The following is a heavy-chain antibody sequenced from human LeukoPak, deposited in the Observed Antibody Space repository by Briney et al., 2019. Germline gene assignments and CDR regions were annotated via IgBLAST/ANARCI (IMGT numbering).Heavy chain of an antibody. V-gene: IGHV3-23*01. CDR2: IDGSGGIT. CDR1: GFTFSSYA. J-gene: IGHJ4*02. D-gene: IGHD6-13*01. Sequence: GGSLRLSCAASGFTFSSYAMTWVRQAPGKGLEWVSVIDGSGGITYYADSVKGRFTISRDNSKNTLYLQMNSLRAEDTAVYYCAKDLIWYSSSWGQGTLVTVSS. CDR3: AKDLIWYSSS.